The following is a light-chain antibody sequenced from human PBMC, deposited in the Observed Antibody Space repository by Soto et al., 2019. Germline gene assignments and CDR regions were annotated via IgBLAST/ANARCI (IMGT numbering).Light chain of an antibody. J-gene: IGKJ4*01. V-gene: IGKV1-39*01. CDR3: QQSSSIT. CDR1: QPIGSY. Sequence: DIQMTQSPSSLSASVGNRVTITCRASQPIGSYLNWYRQKPGKAPEVLIYGASNLQDGVPSRFSGSGSGTDFTLTIDSLQHEDFATYFCQQSSSITFGAGTKVEI. CDR2: GAS.